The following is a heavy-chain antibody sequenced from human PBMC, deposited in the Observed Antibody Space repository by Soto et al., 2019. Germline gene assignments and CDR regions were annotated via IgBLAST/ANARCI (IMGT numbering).Heavy chain of an antibody. Sequence: QLVETGGGLIQPGTSLTLSCAASGFSVSRNYMTWVRQAPGKGLEWVSFVYSGGATFYADSVKGRFILSRDDSQNTMYLQMNNLGAEDTAVYYCARVPGRLWGRGTLVTVA. CDR1: GFSVSRNY. CDR2: VYSGGAT. CDR3: ARVPGRL. J-gene: IGHJ4*02. V-gene: IGHV3-53*02. D-gene: IGHD3-10*01.